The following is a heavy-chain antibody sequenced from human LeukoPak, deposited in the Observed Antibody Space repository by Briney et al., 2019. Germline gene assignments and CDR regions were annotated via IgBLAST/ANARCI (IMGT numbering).Heavy chain of an antibody. CDR1: GFTFSNTA. V-gene: IGHV3-23*01. CDR3: ARDYGDYYFDY. Sequence: PGGSLRLSCVASGFTFSNTAMSWVRQAPGKGLVWVSSISGNGISTYYADSVKGRFTISRDNSKNTLYLQMNSLKAEDTAVYYCARDYGDYYFDYWGQGTLVTVSS. J-gene: IGHJ4*02. CDR2: ISGNGIST. D-gene: IGHD4-17*01.